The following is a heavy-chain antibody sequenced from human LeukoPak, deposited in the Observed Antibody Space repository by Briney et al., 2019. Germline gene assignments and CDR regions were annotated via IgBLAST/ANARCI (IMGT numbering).Heavy chain of an antibody. V-gene: IGHV4-39*01. CDR1: GXSIRSSSYY. CDR2: IYYSGST. Sequence: PSETLSLTCTVSGXSIRSSSYYWGWIRQPPGKGLEWIGSIYYSGSTYYNASLKSRGTISVDTSKNQFSLKLNSVTAADTAVYFCARQVVAVAGTGYFDYWGQGTPVTVSS. J-gene: IGHJ4*02. CDR3: ARQVVAVAGTGYFDY. D-gene: IGHD6-19*01.